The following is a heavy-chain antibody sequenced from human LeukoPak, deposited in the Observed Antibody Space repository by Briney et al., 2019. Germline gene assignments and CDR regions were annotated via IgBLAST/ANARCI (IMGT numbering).Heavy chain of an antibody. J-gene: IGHJ4*02. CDR3: ARGIEAGVDY. CDR1: GYTFTHYD. V-gene: IGHV1-8*02. D-gene: IGHD6-25*01. Sequence: ASVRVSCKTSGYTFTHYDINWVRQATGQGLEWLGWMSPGSGYTGYAQKFQGRVTMTRDISITTAYVELSSLRSEDTAVYYCARGIEAGVDYWGQGTLVTVPS. CDR2: MSPGSGYT.